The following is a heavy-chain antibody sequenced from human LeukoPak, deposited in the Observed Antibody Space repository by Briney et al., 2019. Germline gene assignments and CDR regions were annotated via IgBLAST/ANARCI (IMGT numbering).Heavy chain of an antibody. Sequence: GGSLRLSCAASGFTFRSYGMHWVRQAPGKGLEWVAVISYDGSNKYYADSVKGRFTISRDNSKNTLYLQMNSLRAEDTAVYYCARGSSQTSFMVRGVLRYYYYGMDVWGKGTTVTVSS. CDR1: GFTFRSYG. V-gene: IGHV3-30*03. CDR2: ISYDGSNK. J-gene: IGHJ6*04. CDR3: ARGSSQTSFMVRGVLRYYYYGMDV. D-gene: IGHD3-10*01.